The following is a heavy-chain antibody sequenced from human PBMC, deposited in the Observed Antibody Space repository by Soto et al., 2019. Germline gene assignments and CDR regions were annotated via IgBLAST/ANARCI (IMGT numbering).Heavy chain of an antibody. J-gene: IGHJ4*02. D-gene: IGHD3-22*01. CDR1: GFTFSSYA. Sequence: GGSLRLSCAASGFTFSSYAMSWVRQAPGKGLEWVSAISGSGGSTYYADSVKGRFTISRDNSKNTLYLQMNSLRAEDTAVYYCAKDSNKYSSSLRGRYFDYWGQGTLVTVSS. CDR2: ISGSGGST. V-gene: IGHV3-23*01. CDR3: AKDSNKYSSSLRGRYFDY.